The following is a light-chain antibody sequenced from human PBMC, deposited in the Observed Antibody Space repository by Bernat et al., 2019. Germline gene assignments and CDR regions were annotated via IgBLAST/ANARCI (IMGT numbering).Light chain of an antibody. CDR1: QDISKY. Sequence: DIQMTQSPSSLSASVGDRVTITCRATQDISKYLAWFQQKTGKAPKSLIYGASTLYSGVPSRFSGSGSGTDFTLTISSLQPEDLGTYYCQQYDRYPLTFGGGTKVEVK. CDR3: QQYDRYPLT. J-gene: IGKJ4*01. V-gene: IGKV1-16*01. CDR2: GAS.